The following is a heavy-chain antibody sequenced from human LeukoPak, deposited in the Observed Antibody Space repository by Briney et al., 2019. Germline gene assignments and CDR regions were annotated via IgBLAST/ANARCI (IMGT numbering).Heavy chain of an antibody. J-gene: IGHJ3*02. D-gene: IGHD1-26*01. CDR3: TTEGWERSWDAFDI. CDR1: GFTFSNAW. CDR2: IKSKTDGGTT. Sequence: GGSLRLSCAASGFTFSNAWMSWVRQAPGKGLEWVGRIKSKTDGGTTDYAAPVKGRFTISRDDSKNTLYLQMNSLKTEDTAVYYCTTEGWERSWDAFDIWGQGTMVTVSS. V-gene: IGHV3-15*01.